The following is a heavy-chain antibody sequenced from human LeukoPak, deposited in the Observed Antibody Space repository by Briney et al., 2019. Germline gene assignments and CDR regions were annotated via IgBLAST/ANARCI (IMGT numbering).Heavy chain of an antibody. D-gene: IGHD6-13*01. CDR2: INPNSGGT. Sequence: GASVKVSCKASGYTFTGYYMHWVRQAPGQGLEWTGWINPNSGGTNYAQKFQGRVTMTRDTSISTAYMELSRLRSDDTAVYYCAKGIAAAGEDAFDIWGQGTMVTVSS. CDR3: AKGIAAAGEDAFDI. V-gene: IGHV1-2*02. CDR1: GYTFTGYY. J-gene: IGHJ3*02.